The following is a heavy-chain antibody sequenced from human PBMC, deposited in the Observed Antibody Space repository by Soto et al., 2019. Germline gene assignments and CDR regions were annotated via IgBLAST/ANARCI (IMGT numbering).Heavy chain of an antibody. V-gene: IGHV3-23*01. Sequence: PGGSLRLSCGPSGLTFSSYAMSWVRQAPGKGLEWVSAISGSGGSTYYADSVKGRFTISRDNSKNTLYLQMNSLRAEDTAVYYCAKDSYDSSGYYYYGYYYYGMDVWGQGTTVTVSS. J-gene: IGHJ6*02. CDR3: AKDSYDSSGYYYYGYYYYGMDV. CDR1: GLTFSSYA. CDR2: ISGSGGST. D-gene: IGHD3-22*01.